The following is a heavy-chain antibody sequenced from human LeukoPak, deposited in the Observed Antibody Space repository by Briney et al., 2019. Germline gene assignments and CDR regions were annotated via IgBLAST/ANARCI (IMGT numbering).Heavy chain of an antibody. CDR3: ARHLDELGGRPYYYYYYMDV. Sequence: SETLSLTCAVSGGSFSSSNWWTWVRQPPGKGLEWIGEIYHSGSTNYNPSLKSRVTISVDKSKNQFSLKLSSVTAADTAVYYCARHLDELGGRPYYYYYYMDVWGKGTTVTISS. D-gene: IGHD7-27*01. V-gene: IGHV4-4*02. CDR2: IYHSGST. J-gene: IGHJ6*03. CDR1: GGSFSSSNW.